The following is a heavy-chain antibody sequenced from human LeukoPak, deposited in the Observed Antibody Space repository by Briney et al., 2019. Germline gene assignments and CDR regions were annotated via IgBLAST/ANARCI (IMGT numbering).Heavy chain of an antibody. CDR3: TTKVIRGNSGDDYDD. CDR1: AVTFSSYG. CDR2: ISSDGNDK. D-gene: IGHD5-12*01. V-gene: IGHV3-30*03. Sequence: GGSLRLSCAASAVTFSSYGMHWVRQPPGKWLEWVALISSDGNDKLYGDSVKGRFTISRDESKSTLYLQMNSLRAEDTAVYYCTTKVIRGNSGDDYDDWGQGTLVTVSS. J-gene: IGHJ4*02.